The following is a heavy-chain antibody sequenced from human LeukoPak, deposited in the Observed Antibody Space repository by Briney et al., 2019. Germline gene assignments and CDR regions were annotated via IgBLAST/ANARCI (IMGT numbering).Heavy chain of an antibody. CDR1: GFTFSSYS. CDR2: ISSSSSYI. CDR3: ASATGYSYNAFGY. J-gene: IGHJ4*02. V-gene: IGHV3-21*01. D-gene: IGHD5-18*01. Sequence: GGSLRLSCAASGFTFSSYSMNWVRQAPGKGLEWVSSISSSSSYIYYADSVKGRFTISRDNAKNSLYLQMNSLRAEDTAVYYCASATGYSYNAFGYWGQGTLVTVSS.